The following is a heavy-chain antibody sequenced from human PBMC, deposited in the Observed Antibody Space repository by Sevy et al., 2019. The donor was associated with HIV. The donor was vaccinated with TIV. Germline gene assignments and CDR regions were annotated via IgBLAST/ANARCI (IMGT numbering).Heavy chain of an antibody. J-gene: IGHJ6*02. Sequence: GGSLRLSCIGSGFSFSYYGIHWVRQAPGKGLDWVALISHDGINEYYADSVKGRFTIYRDNSKNKVYLEMNSLRNEDTAIYFCANAYSGSYSHSYLYALDVWGQGTTVTVSS. CDR1: GFSFSYYG. CDR2: ISHDGINE. V-gene: IGHV3-30*18. CDR3: ANAYSGSYSHSYLYALDV. D-gene: IGHD1-26*01.